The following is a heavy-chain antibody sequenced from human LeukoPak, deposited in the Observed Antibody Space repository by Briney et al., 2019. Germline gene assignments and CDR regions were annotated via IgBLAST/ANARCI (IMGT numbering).Heavy chain of an antibody. D-gene: IGHD3-22*01. J-gene: IGHJ4*02. CDR2: IYTSGST. CDR3: ARETSGYYYRFDY. V-gene: IGHV4-4*07. Sequence: GSLRLSCAASGFTFSNAWMNWIRQPAGKGLEWIGRIYTSGSTNYNPSLKSRVNISVDTSKNQFSLKLSSVTAADTAVYYCARETSGYYYRFDYWGQGTLVTVSS. CDR1: GFTFSNAW.